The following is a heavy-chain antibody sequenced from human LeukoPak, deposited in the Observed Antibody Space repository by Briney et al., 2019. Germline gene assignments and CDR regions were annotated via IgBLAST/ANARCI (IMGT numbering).Heavy chain of an antibody. J-gene: IGHJ4*02. CDR1: GYTFTGNY. Sequence: ASVKVSCKASGYTFTGNYMHWVRQAPGQGLEWMGWINPNTGDTNYAQKSQGRVTMTRDTAISTAYMELSRLRSDDTAVYYCARDLRGYDFGYWGQGTLVTVSS. D-gene: IGHD5-12*01. CDR2: INPNTGDT. CDR3: ARDLRGYDFGY. V-gene: IGHV1-2*02.